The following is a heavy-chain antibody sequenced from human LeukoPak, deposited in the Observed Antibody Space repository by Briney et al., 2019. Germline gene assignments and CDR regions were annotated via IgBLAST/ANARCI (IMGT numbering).Heavy chain of an antibody. CDR1: GFPFSNYG. CDR3: AKDKGREGDY. V-gene: IGHV3-30*18. CDR2: ISYDGNDK. J-gene: IGHJ4*01. D-gene: IGHD1-26*01. Sequence: GRSLRLSCVASGFPFSNYGMHWVRQAPGKRLEWVAVISYDGNDKYYADSVKGRFTISRDNSKNTLYLQMNSLRAEDTAVYYCAKDKGREGDYWGQGILVTVSS.